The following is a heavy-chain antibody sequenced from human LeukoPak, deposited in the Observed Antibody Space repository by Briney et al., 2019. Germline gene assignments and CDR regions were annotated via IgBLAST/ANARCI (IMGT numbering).Heavy chain of an antibody. CDR3: AKGGCRGTCNPLAY. Sequence: SETLSLTCTVSGGSISSSSYYWGWIRQPPGKGLEWIGSIYYSGSTYYNPSLKSRVTISVDTSKNQFSLKLSSVTAADTAVYYCAKGGCRGTCNPLAYWGQGALVTVSP. D-gene: IGHD2-15*01. V-gene: IGHV4-39*07. J-gene: IGHJ4*02. CDR1: GGSISSSSYY. CDR2: IYYSGST.